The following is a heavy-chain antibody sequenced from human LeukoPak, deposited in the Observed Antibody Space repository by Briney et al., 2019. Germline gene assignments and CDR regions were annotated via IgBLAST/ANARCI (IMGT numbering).Heavy chain of an antibody. CDR2: ISSSSSSI. CDR3: ARGGAARPDY. CDR1: GFTFSNYG. J-gene: IGHJ4*02. V-gene: IGHV3-48*01. D-gene: IGHD6-6*01. Sequence: QPGGSLRLSCAASGFTFSNYGMDWVRQAPGKGLEWVSYISSSSSSIYHADSVKGRFTISRDNAKNSLFLQMNSLRAEDSAVYYCARGGAARPDYWGQGTLVTVSS.